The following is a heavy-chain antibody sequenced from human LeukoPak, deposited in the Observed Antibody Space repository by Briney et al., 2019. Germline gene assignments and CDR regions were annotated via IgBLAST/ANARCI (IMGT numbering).Heavy chain of an antibody. V-gene: IGHV4-39*01. D-gene: IGHD5-24*01. CDR1: GGSISSSSYY. CDR2: IYYSGST. Sequence: PSETLSLTWTVSGGSISSSSYYWGWIRQPPGKELEWIGSIYYSGSTYYNPSLKSRVTISVDTSKNQFSLKLSSVTAADTAVYYCARAARGVATIFISKNWFDPWGQGTLVTVSS. J-gene: IGHJ5*02. CDR3: ARAARGVATIFISKNWFDP.